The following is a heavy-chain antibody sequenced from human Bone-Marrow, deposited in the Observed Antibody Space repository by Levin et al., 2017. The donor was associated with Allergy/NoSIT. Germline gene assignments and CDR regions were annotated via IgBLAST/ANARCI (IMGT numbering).Heavy chain of an antibody. CDR3: ARMGYCSSTSCYASGHYYYYMDV. Sequence: GESLKISCKASGYTFTGYYMHWVRQAPGQGLEWMGRINPNSGGTNYAQKFQGRVTMTRDTSISTAYMELSRLRSDDTAVYYCARMGYCSSTSCYASGHYYYYMDVWGKGTTVTVSS. J-gene: IGHJ6*03. D-gene: IGHD2-2*01. CDR1: GYTFTGYY. CDR2: INPNSGGT. V-gene: IGHV1-2*06.